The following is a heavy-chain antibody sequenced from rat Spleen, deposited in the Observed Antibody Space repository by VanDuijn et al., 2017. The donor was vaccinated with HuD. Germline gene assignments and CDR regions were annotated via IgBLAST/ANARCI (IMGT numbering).Heavy chain of an antibody. CDR2: ISPSGGST. Sequence: EVQLVESGGGLVQPGRSLKLSCAASGFTFSNYGMNWIRQAPTKGLEWVASISPSGGSTHYRDSVKGRFTISRDNAESTLYLQMDSLRSEDTATYYCTSHGARVSRFAYWGQGVMVTVSS. V-gene: IGHV5-19*01. CDR1: GFTFSNYG. CDR3: TSHGARVSRFAY. D-gene: IGHD1-4*01. J-gene: IGHJ2*01.